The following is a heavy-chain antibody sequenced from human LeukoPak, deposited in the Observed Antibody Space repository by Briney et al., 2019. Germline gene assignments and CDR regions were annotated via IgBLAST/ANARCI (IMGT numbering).Heavy chain of an antibody. Sequence: ASVKVSCKASGYTFTTYDINWVRQATGQGLEWMGWMNPNSGNTGYTQKFQGRVTMTRNTSISTAHMELSNLRSEDTAVYYCARGRGSGHKENWFDPWGRGTLVTVSS. J-gene: IGHJ5*02. CDR3: ARGRGSGHKENWFDP. V-gene: IGHV1-8*01. CDR1: GYTFTTYD. D-gene: IGHD6-19*01. CDR2: MNPNSGNT.